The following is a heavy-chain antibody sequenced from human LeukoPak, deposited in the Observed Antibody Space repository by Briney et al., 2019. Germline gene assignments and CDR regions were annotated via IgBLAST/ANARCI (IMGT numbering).Heavy chain of an antibody. J-gene: IGHJ4*02. CDR2: IYTSGST. CDR1: GGSISSYY. V-gene: IGHV4-4*07. CDR3: ARLADYGDLYYFDY. Sequence: SETLSLTCTVSGGSISSYYWSWIRQPAGKGLEWIGRIYTSGSTNYNPSLKSRVTMSVDTSENQFSLKLSSVTAADTAVYYCARLADYGDLYYFDYWGQGTLVTVSS. D-gene: IGHD4-17*01.